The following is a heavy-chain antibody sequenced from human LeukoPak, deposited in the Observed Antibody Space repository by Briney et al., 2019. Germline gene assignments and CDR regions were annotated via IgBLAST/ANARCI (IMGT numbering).Heavy chain of an antibody. V-gene: IGHV1-18*01. J-gene: IGHJ4*02. D-gene: IGHD6-6*01. CDR2: ISAYNGNT. CDR1: GYTFTSYG. CDR3: ARLIGVGYSSSSNFDY. Sequence: ASVKVSCKASGYTFTSYGISWVRQAPEQGLEWMGWISAYNGNTNYAQKLQGRVTMTTDTSTSTAYMELRSLRSDDTAVYYCARLIGVGYSSSSNFDYWGQGTLVTVSS.